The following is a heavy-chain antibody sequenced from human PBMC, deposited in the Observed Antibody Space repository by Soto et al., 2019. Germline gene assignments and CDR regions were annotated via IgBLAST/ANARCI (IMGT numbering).Heavy chain of an antibody. J-gene: IGHJ4*02. D-gene: IGHD3-16*01. CDR2: INDGNGNT. CDR3: ASESYVGEFDY. V-gene: IGHV1-3*05. Sequence: QVQLVQSGAEEKKPGASVKVSCKASGYTFTSYAMHWVRQAPGQRLEWMGWINDGNGNTKYSLKFKGRFTITSDTAASTAYMELSSLRSEDTAVYYCASESYVGEFDYWGQGTLVTVSS. CDR1: GYTFTSYA.